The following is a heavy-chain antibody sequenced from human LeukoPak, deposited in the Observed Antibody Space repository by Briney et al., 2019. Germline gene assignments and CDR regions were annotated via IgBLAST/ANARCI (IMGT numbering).Heavy chain of an antibody. CDR3: ARGYYDILTGYYYYFDY. CDR2: ISPSGGIT. CDR1: GFTFSSHG. D-gene: IGHD3-9*01. J-gene: IGHJ4*02. V-gene: IGHV3-23*01. Sequence: GGSLRLSCAASGFTFSSHGMNWVRQAPGKGLEWVSGISPSGGITYYTDSVKGRFTISRDNSKNTLYLQMNSLRAEDTAVYYCARGYYDILTGYYYYFDYWGQGTLVTVSS.